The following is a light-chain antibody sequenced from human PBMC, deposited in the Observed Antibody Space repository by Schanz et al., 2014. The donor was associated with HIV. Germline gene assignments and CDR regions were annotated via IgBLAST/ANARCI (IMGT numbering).Light chain of an antibody. V-gene: IGLV2-14*03. Sequence: QSALTQPASVSGSPGRSITISCTGTSSDVGAYKSVSWYQQHPGKAPRLILYDVNNRPSGISDRFSGSKSGNTASLTISGLQADDEGDYYCTSYTTNRTVAFGGGTKLTVL. CDR3: TSYTTNRTVA. CDR1: SSDVGAYKS. CDR2: DVN. J-gene: IGLJ2*01.